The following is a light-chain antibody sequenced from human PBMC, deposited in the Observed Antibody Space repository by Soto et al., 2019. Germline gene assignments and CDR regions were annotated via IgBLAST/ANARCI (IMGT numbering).Light chain of an antibody. CDR3: QQYNNWPRT. J-gene: IGKJ1*01. Sequence: EIVMTQAPAPLSVSPGERATPSRRASQSVSSNLAWYQQKPGQAPRLLFYGASTRATGIPARFSGSGSGTDFTLTISSLQSADFAVYYCQQYNNWPRTFGQGTKV. CDR1: QSVSSN. V-gene: IGKV3-15*01. CDR2: GAS.